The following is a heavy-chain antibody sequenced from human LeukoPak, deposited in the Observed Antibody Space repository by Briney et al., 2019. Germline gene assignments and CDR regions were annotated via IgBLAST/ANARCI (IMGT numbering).Heavy chain of an antibody. Sequence: ASVKVSCKASGYTFTGYYKHWVRQAPGQGLEWMGWINPNSGGTNYAQKFQGRVTMTRDTSISTAYMELSRLRSDDTAVYYCAKNYYDSSGYYRGFAFDIWGQGTMVTVSS. CDR2: INPNSGGT. V-gene: IGHV1-2*02. J-gene: IGHJ3*02. CDR3: AKNYYDSSGYYRGFAFDI. D-gene: IGHD3-22*01. CDR1: GYTFTGYY.